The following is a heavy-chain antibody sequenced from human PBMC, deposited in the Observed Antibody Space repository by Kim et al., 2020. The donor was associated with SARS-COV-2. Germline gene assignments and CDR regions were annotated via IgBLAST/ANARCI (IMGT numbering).Heavy chain of an antibody. D-gene: IGHD3-22*01. V-gene: IGHV4-30-2*01. J-gene: IGHJ4*02. CDR3: ARALYYYDSSGYYSYYFDY. CDR1: GGSISSGGYS. Sequence: SETLSLTCAVSGGSISSGGYSWSWIRQPPGKGLEWIGYIYHSGSTYYNPSLKSRVTISVDRSKNQFSLKLSSVTAADTAVYYCARALYYYDSSGYYSYYFDYWGQGTLVTVSS. CDR2: IYHSGST.